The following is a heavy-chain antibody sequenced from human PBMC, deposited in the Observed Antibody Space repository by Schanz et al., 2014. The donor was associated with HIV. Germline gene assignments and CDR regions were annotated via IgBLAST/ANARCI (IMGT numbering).Heavy chain of an antibody. D-gene: IGHD6-6*01. Sequence: EVQLLESGGGLVQPGGSLRLSCAASGFTFSTYAMSWVRQAPGKGLEWVSAISGSGVNTYYADSVKGRFTISRDNARNSLYLQMNTLRPEDTAVYYCARVSTIAGRPGFDYWGRGALVAVSS. CDR1: GFTFSTYA. J-gene: IGHJ4*02. CDR3: ARVSTIAGRPGFDY. V-gene: IGHV3-23*01. CDR2: ISGSGVNT.